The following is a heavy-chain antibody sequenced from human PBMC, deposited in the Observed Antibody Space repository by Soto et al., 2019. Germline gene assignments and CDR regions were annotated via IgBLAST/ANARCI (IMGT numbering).Heavy chain of an antibody. CDR2: ISYDGSNK. Sequence: GGSLRLSCAASGFTFSSYGMHWVRQAPGKGLEWVAVISYDGSNKYYADSVKGRFTISRDNSKNTLYLQMNSLRAEDTAVYYCAKDGSGSYYYGMDVWGQGTTVTVSS. D-gene: IGHD6-19*01. CDR3: AKDGSGSYYYGMDV. CDR1: GFTFSSYG. J-gene: IGHJ6*02. V-gene: IGHV3-30*18.